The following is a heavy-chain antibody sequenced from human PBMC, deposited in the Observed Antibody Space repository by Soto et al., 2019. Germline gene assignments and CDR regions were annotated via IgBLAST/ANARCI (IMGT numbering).Heavy chain of an antibody. Sequence: HPGGSLRLSCAASGFTFSSYAMSWVRQAPGKGLEWVSAISGSGGSTYYADSVKGRFTISRDNSKNTLYLQMNSLRAEDTAVYYCAKGSYYYGSGSYAFDIWGQGTMVTVSS. J-gene: IGHJ3*02. CDR2: ISGSGGST. V-gene: IGHV3-23*01. CDR1: GFTFSSYA. CDR3: AKGSYYYGSGSYAFDI. D-gene: IGHD3-10*01.